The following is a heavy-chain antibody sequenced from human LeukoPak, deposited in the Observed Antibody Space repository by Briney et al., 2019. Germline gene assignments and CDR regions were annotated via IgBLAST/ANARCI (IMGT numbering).Heavy chain of an antibody. J-gene: IGHJ4*02. CDR1: GGTFSSYA. D-gene: IGHD6-19*01. V-gene: IGHV1-69*13. CDR3: ARTPDHSSGWYYFDY. Sequence: SVKVSCKASGGTFSSYAISWVRQAPGQGLEWMGGIIPILGTANYARKFQGRVTITADESTSTAYMELSSLRSEDTAVYYCARTPDHSSGWYYFDYWGQGTLVTVSS. CDR2: IIPILGTA.